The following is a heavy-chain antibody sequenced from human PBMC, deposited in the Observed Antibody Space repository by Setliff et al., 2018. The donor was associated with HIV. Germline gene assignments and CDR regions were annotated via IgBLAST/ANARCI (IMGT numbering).Heavy chain of an antibody. CDR2: IYYSGST. J-gene: IGHJ4*01. Sequence: SETLSLTCTVSGGSISSSSYYWGWIRQPPGKGLEWIGSIYYSGSTYYNPSLKSRVTISVDTSKNQFSLKLRSVTAADTAVYYCARKHPHCTDGVCYTETFDYWGHGMLVTVSS. V-gene: IGHV4-39*07. CDR1: GGSISSSSYY. CDR3: ARKHPHCTDGVCYTETFDY. D-gene: IGHD2-8*01.